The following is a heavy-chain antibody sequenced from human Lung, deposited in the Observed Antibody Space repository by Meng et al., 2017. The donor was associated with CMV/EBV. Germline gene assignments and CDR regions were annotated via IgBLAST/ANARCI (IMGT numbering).Heavy chain of an antibody. D-gene: IGHD3-22*01. J-gene: IGHJ4*02. V-gene: IGHV1-69*10. CDR2: IIPILGIA. CDR3: ARFRVGGYSTDY. CDR1: GGTFSSYA. Sequence: SVKVSXKASGGTFSSYAISWVRQAPGQGLEWMGGIIPILGIANYAQKFQGRVTLTADKSTSTAYMELSSLRSEDTAVYYCARFRVGGYSTDYWGQGTLVTVSS.